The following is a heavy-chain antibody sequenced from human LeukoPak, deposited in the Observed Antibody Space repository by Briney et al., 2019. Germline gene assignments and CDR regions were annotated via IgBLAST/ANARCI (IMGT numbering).Heavy chain of an antibody. CDR3: ARGTYGYYMDV. CDR2: IYRSGST. J-gene: IGHJ6*03. V-gene: IGHV4-38-2*02. Sequence: SETLSLTCSGSNYSISNSLYWGWLRQPPGKGLEWIGSIYRSGSTSYNPSLKSRVTISLDTSKNQFSLKLSSVTAADTAVYFCARGTYGYYMDVWGKGTTVTVSS. CDR1: NYSISNSLY. D-gene: IGHD4-17*01.